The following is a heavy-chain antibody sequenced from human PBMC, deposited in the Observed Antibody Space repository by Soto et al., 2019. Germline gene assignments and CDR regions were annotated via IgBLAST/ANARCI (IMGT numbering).Heavy chain of an antibody. V-gene: IGHV1-2*02. CDR3: ARDSGITGTNNWFDP. Sequence: WASVKVSFKASGYTFTGYYMHWVRQAPGQGLEWMGWINPNSGGTNYAQKFQGRVTMTRDTSISTAYMELGRLRSDDTAVYYCARDSGITGTNNWFDPWGQGTLVTVSS. J-gene: IGHJ5*02. CDR1: GYTFTGYY. CDR2: INPNSGGT. D-gene: IGHD1-7*01.